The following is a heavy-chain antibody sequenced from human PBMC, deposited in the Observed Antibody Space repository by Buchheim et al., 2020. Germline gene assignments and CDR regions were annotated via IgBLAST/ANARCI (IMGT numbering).Heavy chain of an antibody. CDR3: ARALLTTVTTGRYGY. Sequence: EVQLVESGGGLVQPGGSLRLSCAASGFTFSSYCMSWVRQAPGKGLEWVANIKQDGSEKYYVDSVKGRFTISRDNAKNSLYLQMNSLRAEDTAVYYCARALLTTVTTGRYGYWGQGTL. CDR2: IKQDGSEK. D-gene: IGHD4-11*01. J-gene: IGHJ4*02. CDR1: GFTFSSYC. V-gene: IGHV3-7*01.